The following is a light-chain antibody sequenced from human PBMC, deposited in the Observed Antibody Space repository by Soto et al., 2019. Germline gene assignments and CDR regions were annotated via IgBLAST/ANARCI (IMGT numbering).Light chain of an antibody. V-gene: IGKV1-5*03. CDR1: QSISSW. J-gene: IGKJ4*01. CDR3: QQYDSYPLT. Sequence: DTQMTQSPSTLSASVGDRVTITCRASQSISSWLAWYQQKPGKAPKLLIYKASTLQSGVPSSFSGRGSGTEFTLTISSLRPDDFATYYCQQYDSYPLTFGGGTKVEIK. CDR2: KAS.